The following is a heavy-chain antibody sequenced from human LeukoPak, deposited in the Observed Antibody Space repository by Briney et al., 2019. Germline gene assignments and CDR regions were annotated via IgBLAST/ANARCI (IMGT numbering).Heavy chain of an antibody. Sequence: SETLSLTCTVSGGSISSYYWSWIRQPAGKGLEWIGRIYTSGSTDYNPSLKSRVTMSVDTSKNQFSLKLSSVTAADTAVYYCARHLYCGGDCYREFDYWGQGTLVTVSS. V-gene: IGHV4-4*07. D-gene: IGHD2-21*02. CDR1: GGSISSYY. J-gene: IGHJ4*02. CDR2: IYTSGST. CDR3: ARHLYCGGDCYREFDY.